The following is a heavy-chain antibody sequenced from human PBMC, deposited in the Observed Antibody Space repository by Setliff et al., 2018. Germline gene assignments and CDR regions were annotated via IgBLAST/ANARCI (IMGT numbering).Heavy chain of an antibody. Sequence: GGSLRLSCAASGFTLSSYSMNWVRQAPGKGLEWVGRIKRITDSGTTDHAAPVKGRFTVSSVDSISTLYLQMNSLKTEDTAVYYCTTSPISSGWHSNFDYNMDVWGQGTTVTVSS. CDR2: IKRITDSGTT. V-gene: IGHV3-15*01. D-gene: IGHD6-19*01. CDR3: TTSPISSGWHSNFDYNMDV. CDR1: GFTLSSYS. J-gene: IGHJ6*02.